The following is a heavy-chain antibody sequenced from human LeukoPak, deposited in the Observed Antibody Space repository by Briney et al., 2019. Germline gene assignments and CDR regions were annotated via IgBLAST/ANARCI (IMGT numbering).Heavy chain of an antibody. Sequence: GGSLRLSCAASGFTFSSYAMSWVRQAPGKGLEWVSAISGSGGSTYYADSVKGRFTISRDNSKNTLYLQMNSLRAEDTAVYYCARGHIVATIGYYDSSGYYIHWGQGTLVTVSS. V-gene: IGHV3-23*01. CDR3: ARGHIVATIGYYDSSGYYIH. CDR1: GFTFSSYA. D-gene: IGHD3-22*01. CDR2: ISGSGGST. J-gene: IGHJ4*02.